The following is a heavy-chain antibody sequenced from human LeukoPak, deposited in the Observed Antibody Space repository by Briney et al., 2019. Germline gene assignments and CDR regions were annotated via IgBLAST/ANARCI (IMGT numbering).Heavy chain of an antibody. CDR1: GFTSSSYW. D-gene: IGHD1-26*01. Sequence: GGSLRLSCAASGFTSSSYWMIWVRQAPGKGLEWVANIQQDGSEKYYVDSVKGRFTISRDSAKNSLYLQMNSLRAEDTAVYYCARNPPRYFNWGQGTLVTVSS. CDR2: IQQDGSEK. V-gene: IGHV3-7*05. CDR3: ARNPPRYFN. J-gene: IGHJ4*02.